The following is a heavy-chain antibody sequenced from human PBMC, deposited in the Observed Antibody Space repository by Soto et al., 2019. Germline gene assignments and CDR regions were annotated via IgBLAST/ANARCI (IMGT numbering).Heavy chain of an antibody. V-gene: IGHV3-23*01. Sequence: GGSLRLSCAASGFTFSSYAMSWVRQAPGKGLEWVSAISGSGGSTYYADSVKGRFTISRDNSKNTLYLQMNSLRAEDTAVYYCAKPKFFAGWNYDEYWGQGTLVTVSS. J-gene: IGHJ4*02. CDR1: GFTFSSYA. CDR3: AKPKFFAGWNYDEY. D-gene: IGHD3-3*01. CDR2: ISGSGGST.